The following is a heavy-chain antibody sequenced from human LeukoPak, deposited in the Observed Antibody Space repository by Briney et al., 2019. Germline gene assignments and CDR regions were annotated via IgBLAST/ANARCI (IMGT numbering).Heavy chain of an antibody. V-gene: IGHV4-34*01. CDR2: INHSGST. J-gene: IGHJ3*02. CDR1: GGSFGGYY. D-gene: IGHD3-16*01. Sequence: PSETLSLTCAVYGGSFGGYYWSWIRQPPGKGLEWIGEINHSGSTNYNPSLKSRVTISVDTSKNQFSLKLSSVTAADTAVYYCASPYDYYAFDIWGQGTMVTVSS. CDR3: ASPYDYYAFDI.